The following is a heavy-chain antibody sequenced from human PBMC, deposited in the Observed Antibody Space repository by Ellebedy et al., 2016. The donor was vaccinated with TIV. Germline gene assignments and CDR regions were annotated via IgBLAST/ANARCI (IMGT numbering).Heavy chain of an antibody. CDR3: AADCSSTSCYSGV. V-gene: IGHV1-58*01. Sequence: AASVKVSCKASGFPFIGSAVQWVRQARGQRLEGIGWIVVGSGNTDYAQKFQERVTITRDMSTSTAYMELSSLRSEDTAVYYCAADCSSTSCYSGVWGQGTLVTVSS. CDR1: GFPFIGSA. D-gene: IGHD2-2*02. J-gene: IGHJ4*02. CDR2: IVVGSGNT.